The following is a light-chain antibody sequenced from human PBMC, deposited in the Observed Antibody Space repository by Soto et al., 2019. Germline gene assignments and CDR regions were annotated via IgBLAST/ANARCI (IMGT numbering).Light chain of an antibody. Sequence: EIVLTQSPGTLSLSPGERATLSCRASQSVASRNLAWYQQKSGQAPRLLIYGASSRAIHTPDRFSGSGSGTDFTLTISGLEPEDFAVYYCQQYGSSPLTFGGGTKVEIK. CDR3: QQYGSSPLT. CDR1: QSVASRN. V-gene: IGKV3-20*01. J-gene: IGKJ4*01. CDR2: GAS.